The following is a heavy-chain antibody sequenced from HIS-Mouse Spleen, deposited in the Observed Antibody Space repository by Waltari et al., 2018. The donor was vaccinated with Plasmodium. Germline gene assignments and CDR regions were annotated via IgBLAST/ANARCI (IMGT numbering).Heavy chain of an antibody. J-gene: IGHJ2*01. CDR1: GFPFSSYW. Sequence: EVQLVESGGCLVQPGGSLRLSCGASGFPFSSYWMSWVRQAPGKGLEWVANIKQDGSEKYYVDSVKGRFTISRDNAKNSLYLQMNSLRAEDTAVYYCASSWYWYFDLWGRGTLVTVSS. D-gene: IGHD6-13*01. V-gene: IGHV3-7*01. CDR3: ASSWYWYFDL. CDR2: IKQDGSEK.